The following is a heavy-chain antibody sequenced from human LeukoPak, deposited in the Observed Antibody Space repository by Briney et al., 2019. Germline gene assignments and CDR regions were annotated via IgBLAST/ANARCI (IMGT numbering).Heavy chain of an antibody. J-gene: IGHJ4*02. CDR3: ARGWTPLIVGAIDY. D-gene: IGHD1-26*01. CDR1: SGLFSGYQ. V-gene: IGHV4-34*01. CDR2: INHSGGT. Sequence: SETLSLTCAVYSGLFSGYQWSWIRQPPGKGLEWIGEINHSGGTNYNPSLKSRVTISVDTSKNQFSLKLSSVTAADTAVYYCARGWTPLIVGAIDYWGQGTLVTVSS.